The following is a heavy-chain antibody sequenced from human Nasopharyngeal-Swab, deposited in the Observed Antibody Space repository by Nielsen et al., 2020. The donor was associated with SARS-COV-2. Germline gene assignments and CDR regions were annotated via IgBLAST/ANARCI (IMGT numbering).Heavy chain of an antibody. CDR2: IIPIFGTA. CDR1: GGTFSSYA. CDR3: ARAMTRGLALLDY. D-gene: IGHD4-11*01. V-gene: IGHV1-69*13. J-gene: IGHJ4*02. Sequence: SLKVSCKASGGTFSSYAISWVRQAPGQGLEWMGGIIPIFGTANYAQKFQGRVTITADESTSTAYMELSSLRSEDTAVYYCARAMTRGLALLDYWGQGTLVTVSS.